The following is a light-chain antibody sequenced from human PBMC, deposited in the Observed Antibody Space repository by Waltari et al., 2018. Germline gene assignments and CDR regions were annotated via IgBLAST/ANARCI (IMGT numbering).Light chain of an antibody. J-gene: IGLJ3*02. Sequence: QSALTQPASVSGSPGQSIPFSCTGTSIDIGTYNYVSRYQSNPGKAPKLMIYDVSKRPSGVSNRFSGSKSGNAASLTISGLQAEDEAYYYCSSYTVNTTLVFGGGTKLTVL. CDR1: SIDIGTYNY. CDR2: DVS. CDR3: SSYTVNTTLV. V-gene: IGLV2-14*03.